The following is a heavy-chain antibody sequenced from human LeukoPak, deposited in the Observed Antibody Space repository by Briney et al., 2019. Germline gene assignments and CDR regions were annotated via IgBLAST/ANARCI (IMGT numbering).Heavy chain of an antibody. CDR3: ARHVYGEGMVV. CDR1: GGSLRGYY. D-gene: IGHD4-17*01. J-gene: IGHJ6*04. Sequence: PSETLSLTCTVSGGSLRGYYCGWIRQPPGKGLECIGYIHSSEGTAHIACLKSPLHLSLEQYTNQFSLTLSPVTAPDPAVYYCARHVYGEGMVVWGKGTAVTVSS. V-gene: IGHV4-59*08. CDR2: IHSSEGT.